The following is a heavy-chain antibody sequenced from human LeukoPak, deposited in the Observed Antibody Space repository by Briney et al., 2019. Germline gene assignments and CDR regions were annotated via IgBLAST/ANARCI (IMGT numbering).Heavy chain of an antibody. CDR3: ARGGNYMDV. Sequence: PSETLSLTCTVSGVSISSSSYYWGWVRQPPGKGLEWIGSFYYTGNTYYSPSLESRVTISVDTSKNQFSLKLSSVTAADTAVYYCARGGNYMDVWGKGTTVTVSS. V-gene: IGHV4-39*07. J-gene: IGHJ6*03. CDR2: FYYTGNT. D-gene: IGHD3-16*01. CDR1: GVSISSSSYY.